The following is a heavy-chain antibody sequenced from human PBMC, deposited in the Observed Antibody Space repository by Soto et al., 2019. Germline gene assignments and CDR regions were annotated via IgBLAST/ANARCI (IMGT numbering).Heavy chain of an antibody. J-gene: IGHJ3*02. D-gene: IGHD3-9*01. V-gene: IGHV3-48*02. CDR2: ISSSSSTI. Sequence: SLRLSCAASGFTFSSYSMNWVRQAPGKGLEWVSYISSSSSTIYYADSVKGRFTISRDNAKNSLYLQMNSLRDEDTAVYYCARGDCSSTSCYTGYYDILTGYYNGIAFDIWGQGTMVTVSS. CDR3: ARGDCSSTSCYTGYYDILTGYYNGIAFDI. CDR1: GFTFSSYS.